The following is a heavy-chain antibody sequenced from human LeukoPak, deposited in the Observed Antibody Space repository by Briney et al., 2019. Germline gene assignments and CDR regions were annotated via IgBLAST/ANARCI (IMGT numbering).Heavy chain of an antibody. CDR1: GGSISSSSYY. Sequence: SETLSLTCTVSGGSISSSSYYWGWIRQPPGKGLEWFGSIYYSGSTYYNPSLKSRVTISVDTSKNQFSLKLSSVTAADTAVYYCARFPGFRVVNPYWGQGTLVTVSS. CDR3: ARFPGFRVVNPY. CDR2: IYYSGST. D-gene: IGHD4-23*01. V-gene: IGHV4-39*01. J-gene: IGHJ4*02.